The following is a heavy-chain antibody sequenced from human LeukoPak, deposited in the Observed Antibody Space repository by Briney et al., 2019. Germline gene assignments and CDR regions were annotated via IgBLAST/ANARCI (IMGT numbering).Heavy chain of an antibody. CDR2: ISGSGGRT. V-gene: IGHV3-23*01. J-gene: IGHJ4*02. Sequence: QTGGSLRLSCAASGFTFSSYGMSWVRQAPGKGLEWVSGISGSGGRTYYTDSVKGRFTISRDNSKTTLYLQMNSLRAEDTALYYCAKDFTVMRLIPPYGGLRARYFDYWGQGTLVTVSS. CDR3: AKDFTVMRLIPPYGGLRARYFDY. D-gene: IGHD4-23*01. CDR1: GFTFSSYG.